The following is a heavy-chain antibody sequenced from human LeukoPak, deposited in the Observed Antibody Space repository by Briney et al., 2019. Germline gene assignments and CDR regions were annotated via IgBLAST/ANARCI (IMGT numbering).Heavy chain of an antibody. CDR3: ARALLGLNWFDP. Sequence: PSETLSLTCAVSGGSFSSDDYSWSWIRQPPGQGLEWIGYIYHRDYTYYNPSLKNRVTISLDKSKNQFSLRLSSVTAADTAVYYCARALLGLNWFDPWGQGTLVTVSS. CDR2: IYHRDYT. J-gene: IGHJ5*02. CDR1: GGSFSSDDYS. D-gene: IGHD1-26*01. V-gene: IGHV4-30-2*01.